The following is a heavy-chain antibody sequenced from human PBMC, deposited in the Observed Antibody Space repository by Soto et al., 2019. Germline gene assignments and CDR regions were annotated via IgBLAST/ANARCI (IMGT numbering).Heavy chain of an antibody. D-gene: IGHD4-17*01. Sequence: SETLSLTCTVSSGPDRSHNWGWIRQPPGRGLEWIGYVYYTGDTAYNPSLRGRVTISADTSTNDISLTLNSVTAADTAVYYCVRQGIDYLHGLVDVWGQGTTGTVSS. CDR3: VRQGIDYLHGLVDV. V-gene: IGHV4-59*08. CDR1: SGPDRSHN. J-gene: IGHJ6*02. CDR2: VYYTGDT.